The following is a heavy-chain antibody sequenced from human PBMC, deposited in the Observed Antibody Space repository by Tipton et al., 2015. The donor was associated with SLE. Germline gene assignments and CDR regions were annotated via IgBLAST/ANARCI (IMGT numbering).Heavy chain of an antibody. D-gene: IGHD2-21*01. V-gene: IGHV3-21*03. CDR3: ARGRCGAHPRGQCYFHP. CDR1: GFTFSSYS. Sequence: SLRLSCAASGFTFSSYSMNWVRQAPGKGLEWVAAISNSSSNKYYADSVKGRFTISRDNAKNTLYLQMNSLRAEDTAVYYCARGRCGAHPRGQCYFHPWGRGPLVTVSP. J-gene: IGHJ2*01. CDR2: ISNSSSNK.